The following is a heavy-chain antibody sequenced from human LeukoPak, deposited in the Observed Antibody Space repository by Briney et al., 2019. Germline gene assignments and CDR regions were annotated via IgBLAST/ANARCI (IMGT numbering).Heavy chain of an antibody. CDR2: ISGSGGST. CDR1: GFTFSSDA. D-gene: IGHD4-23*01. Sequence: GGSLRLSCAASGFTFSSDAMSWVRQAPGKGLEWVSAISGSGGSTYYADSVKGRFTISRDNSKNTLYLQMNSLRAEDTAVYYCAKTPRYGGNSAHFDYWGQGTLVTVSS. J-gene: IGHJ4*02. CDR3: AKTPRYGGNSAHFDY. V-gene: IGHV3-23*01.